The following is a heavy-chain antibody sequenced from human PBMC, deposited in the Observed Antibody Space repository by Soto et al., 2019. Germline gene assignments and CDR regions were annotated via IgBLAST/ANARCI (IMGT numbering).Heavy chain of an antibody. CDR1: GFTFSSYA. Sequence: EVQLLESGGGLVQPGGSLRLSCAASGFTFSSYAMSWVRQAPGKGLEWVSAISGSGGSTYYADSVKGRFTISRDNSKNTLYLQMNSLRAEDTAVYYCAKGKGIVRSSGWYVDYWGQGPLVTVSS. V-gene: IGHV3-23*01. CDR2: ISGSGGST. CDR3: AKGKGIVRSSGWYVDY. J-gene: IGHJ4*02. D-gene: IGHD6-19*01.